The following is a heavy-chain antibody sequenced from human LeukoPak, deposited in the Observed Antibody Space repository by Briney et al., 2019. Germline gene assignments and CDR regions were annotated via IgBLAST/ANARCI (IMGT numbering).Heavy chain of an antibody. Sequence: SETLSLTCAVYGGSFSGYYWSWIRQPPGKGLEWIGEINHSGSTNYNPSLKSRVTISVDTSKNQFSLRLSSVTAADTAVYYCARHKPIYYYGSGTKVLDYWGQGTLVTVSS. D-gene: IGHD3-10*01. J-gene: IGHJ4*02. V-gene: IGHV4-34*01. CDR1: GGSFSGYY. CDR3: ARHKPIYYYGSGTKVLDY. CDR2: INHSGST.